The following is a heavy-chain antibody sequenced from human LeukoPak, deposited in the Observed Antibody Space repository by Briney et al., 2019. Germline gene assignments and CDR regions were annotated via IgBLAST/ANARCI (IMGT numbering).Heavy chain of an antibody. J-gene: IGHJ3*02. Sequence: GGSLRLSCAASGFTFSSYAMRWVRQAPGKGLEWVAVISYDGSNKYYADSVKGRFTISRDNSKNTLYLQMNSLRAEDTAVYYCARDTQWELRAFDIWGQGTMVTVSS. CDR3: ARDTQWELRAFDI. CDR1: GFTFSSYA. D-gene: IGHD1-26*01. CDR2: ISYDGSNK. V-gene: IGHV3-30-3*01.